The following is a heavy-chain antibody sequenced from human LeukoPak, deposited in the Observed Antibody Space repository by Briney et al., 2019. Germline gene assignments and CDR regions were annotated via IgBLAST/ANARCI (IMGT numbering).Heavy chain of an antibody. D-gene: IGHD2-2*01. Sequence: SETLSLTCTVYGGSFSGYYWSWIRQPPGKGLEWIGEINHSGSTNYNPSLKSRVTISVDTSKNQLSLKLSSVTAADTAVYYCARGLVVPAAVDYWGQGTLVTVSS. CDR2: INHSGST. V-gene: IGHV4-34*01. CDR1: GGSFSGYY. J-gene: IGHJ4*02. CDR3: ARGLVVPAAVDY.